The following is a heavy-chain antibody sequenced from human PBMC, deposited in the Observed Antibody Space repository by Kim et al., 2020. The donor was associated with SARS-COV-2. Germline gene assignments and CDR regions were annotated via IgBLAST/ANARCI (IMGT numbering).Heavy chain of an antibody. J-gene: IGHJ4*02. CDR3: ARYTTAWSLSY. CDR2: K. Sequence: KYYVDSVKGRFIISRDNGENVLYLQMNSLRAEDTAFYYCARYTTAWSLSYWGLGTLVTVSS. D-gene: IGHD2-21*02. V-gene: IGHV3-7*03.